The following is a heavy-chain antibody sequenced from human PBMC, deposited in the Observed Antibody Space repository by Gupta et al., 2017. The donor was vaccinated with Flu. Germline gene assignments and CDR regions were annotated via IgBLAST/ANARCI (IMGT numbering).Heavy chain of an antibody. J-gene: IGHJ4*02. CDR3: ARDFLSGYCSSTSCYLGAFDY. D-gene: IGHD2-2*01. CDR2: ISAYNGNT. V-gene: IGHV1-18*01. CDR1: GYTFTSYG. Sequence: QVQLVQSGAEVKKPGASVKVSCKASGYTFTSYGISWVRQAPGQGLEWMGWISAYNGNTNDAQKLQGRVTMTTDTATSTAYMELRSLRSDDTAVYYCARDFLSGYCSSTSCYLGAFDYGGQGTLVTVSS.